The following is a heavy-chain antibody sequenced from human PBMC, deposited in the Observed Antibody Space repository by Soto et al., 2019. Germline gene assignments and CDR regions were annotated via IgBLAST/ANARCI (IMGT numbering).Heavy chain of an antibody. Sequence: EVQLVESGGGLVPPGGSVRLSCAASGFIFKMYWMHWVRQTPGKGLEWISRIYNDGSYTDYADSVKGRFTISRDNVNDTLYHRMNNLTAEDSGLYYCTRGPRPISTGTGAYGGQGTQVTVPS. D-gene: IGHD3-10*01. CDR2: IYNDGSYT. V-gene: IGHV3-74*01. CDR3: TRGPRPISTGTGAY. J-gene: IGHJ4*02. CDR1: GFIFKMYW.